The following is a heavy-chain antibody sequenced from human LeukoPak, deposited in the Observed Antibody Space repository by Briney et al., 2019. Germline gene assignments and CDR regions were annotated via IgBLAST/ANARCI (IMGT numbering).Heavy chain of an antibody. CDR1: GGSISSSGYY. CDR2: IYYSGST. D-gene: IGHD3-22*01. CDR3: ARSGRFQMIVVVIQGFDV. J-gene: IGHJ6*02. V-gene: IGHV4-39*01. Sequence: PSETLSLTCTVSGGSISSSGYYWGWIRQPPGKGPEWIGNIYYSGSTYYNPSLKSRVTISVDTSKNQFSLKLSSVTAADTAVYYCARSGRFQMIVVVIQGFDVWGQGTTVTVSS.